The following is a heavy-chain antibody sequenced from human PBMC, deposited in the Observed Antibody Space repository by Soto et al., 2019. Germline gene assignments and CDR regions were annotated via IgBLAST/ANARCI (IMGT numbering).Heavy chain of an antibody. CDR3: ARGGGRYTFGAVY. J-gene: IGHJ4*02. Sequence: QVQLVQTGAEVKKPGSSVQVSCKASGGGNLRDYRTTWVRQAPGQGLEWMGGIIPKLGSANDAQNFQGRVKITADESTSTLYMELRSLRSEDTAVYYCARGGGRYTFGAVYWGQVTPGTVSS. V-gene: IGHV1-69*01. D-gene: IGHD2-15*01. CDR2: IIPKLGSA. CDR1: GGGNLRDYR.